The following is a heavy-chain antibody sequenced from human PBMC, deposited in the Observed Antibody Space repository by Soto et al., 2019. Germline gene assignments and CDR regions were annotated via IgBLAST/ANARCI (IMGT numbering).Heavy chain of an antibody. CDR1: GYTFSKYW. D-gene: IGHD2-15*01. CDR2: IDPSDSYT. V-gene: IGHV5-10-1*01. Sequence: PGESLKISCRGSGYTFSKYWITWVRQMPGKGLEWMGRIDPSDSYTTYSPSFHGHVTFSVDKSISTAYLQWSSLEASDTAIYYCAGRESGYCSGGTCSVLAYWGQGTQVTVSS. J-gene: IGHJ4*02. CDR3: AGRESGYCSGGTCSVLAY.